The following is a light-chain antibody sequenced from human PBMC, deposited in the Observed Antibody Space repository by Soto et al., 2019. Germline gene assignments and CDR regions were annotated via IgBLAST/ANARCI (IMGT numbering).Light chain of an antibody. J-gene: IGLJ2*01. Sequence: QSVLTQPPSASGTPRQRVTISCSGGSSNIGSNTVNWYQQLPGTAPKLLIYNNDQRPSGVPDRFSGSKSGTSASLAISGLQSEDEADYYCAAWDDSLIGVLFGGGTKLTVL. CDR1: SSNIGSNT. CDR2: NND. CDR3: AAWDDSLIGVL. V-gene: IGLV1-44*01.